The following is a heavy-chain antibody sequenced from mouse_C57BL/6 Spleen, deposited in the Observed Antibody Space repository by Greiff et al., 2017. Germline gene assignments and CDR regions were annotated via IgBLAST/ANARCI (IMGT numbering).Heavy chain of an antibody. CDR3: ARTLYYGNYEVYAMDY. V-gene: IGHV2-2*01. CDR1: GFSLTSYG. Sequence: QVHVKQSGPGLVQPSQSLSITCTVSGFSLTSYGVHWVRQSPGKGLEWLGVIWSGGSTDYNAAFISRLSISKDNSKSQVFFKMNSLQADDTAIYYCARTLYYGNYEVYAMDYWGQGTSVTVSS. CDR2: IWSGGST. D-gene: IGHD2-1*01. J-gene: IGHJ4*01.